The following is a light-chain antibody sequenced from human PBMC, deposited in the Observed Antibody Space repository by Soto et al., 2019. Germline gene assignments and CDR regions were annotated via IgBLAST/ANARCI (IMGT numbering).Light chain of an antibody. CDR3: QHRYNWPPFMYS. J-gene: IGKJ2*01. CDR1: QSVDTF. V-gene: IGKV3-11*01. Sequence: EVVLTQSPATLSLSPGERATLSCRASQSVDTFLAWYQQKPGQPPRLLIYDFSKRASGTPARFSDSGSGTDFTLTISSLEPDDFAFYYCQHRYNWPPFMYSFGQGTRLDIK. CDR2: DFS.